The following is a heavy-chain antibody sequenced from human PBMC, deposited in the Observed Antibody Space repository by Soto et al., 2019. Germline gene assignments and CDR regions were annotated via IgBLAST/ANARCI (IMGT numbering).Heavy chain of an antibody. CDR3: ARGRYGDY. CDR1: GYTFTTYG. D-gene: IGHD1-1*01. Sequence: QVHLVQSGAEVKRPGASVKVSCKGSGYTFTTYGITWVRQAPGQGLEWVGWISAHNGNTNNAQKLQGRVTVTRDTSTSTAYMELRSLRSDDTAVYSCARGRYGDYWGQGALVTVSS. CDR2: ISAHNGNT. V-gene: IGHV1-18*01. J-gene: IGHJ4*02.